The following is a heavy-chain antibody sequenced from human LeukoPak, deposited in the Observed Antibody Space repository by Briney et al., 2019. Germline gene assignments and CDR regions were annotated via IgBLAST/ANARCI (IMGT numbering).Heavy chain of an antibody. CDR1: GYTFTGYY. V-gene: IGHV1-69*13. D-gene: IGHD5-12*01. CDR3: ASSRLRTYYYYYMDV. Sequence: SVKVSCKASGYTFTGYYMHWVRQAPGQGLEWMGGIIPIFGTANYAQKFQGRVTITADESTSTAYMELSSLRSEDTAVYYCASSRLRTYYYYYMDVWGKGTTVTVSS. CDR2: IIPIFGTA. J-gene: IGHJ6*03.